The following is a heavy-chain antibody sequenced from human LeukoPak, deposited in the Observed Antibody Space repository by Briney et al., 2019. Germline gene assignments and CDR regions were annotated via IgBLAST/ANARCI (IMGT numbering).Heavy chain of an antibody. CDR1: GFTFSSYS. CDR2: VNTDGTTT. V-gene: IGHV3-74*01. Sequence: GGSLRLSCAASGFTFSSYSMNWVRQAPGKGLVWVSRVNTDGTTTAYADSVKGRFTISRDNSKNTLYLQMNSLRAEDTAVYYCAKDLDLWDSSSAISHWGQGTLVTVSS. D-gene: IGHD6-6*01. J-gene: IGHJ4*02. CDR3: AKDLDLWDSSSAISH.